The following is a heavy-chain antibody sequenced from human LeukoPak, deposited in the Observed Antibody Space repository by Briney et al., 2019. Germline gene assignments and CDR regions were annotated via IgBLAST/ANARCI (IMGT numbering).Heavy chain of an antibody. CDR2: IKKDGSGI. CDR1: GFPFSNSW. V-gene: IGHV3-7*03. Sequence: PGGSLRLSCAVSGFPFSNSWMYWVRQAPGKGLEGVANIKKDGSGISYVESVKGRFIISRDNSRNSLYLQMNSLKVGDTAVYFCAGGNAMDVWGKGTAVTVYS. CDR3: AGGNAMDV. J-gene: IGHJ6*04.